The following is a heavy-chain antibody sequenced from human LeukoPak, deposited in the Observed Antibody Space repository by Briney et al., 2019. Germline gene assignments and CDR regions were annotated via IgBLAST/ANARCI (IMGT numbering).Heavy chain of an antibody. J-gene: IGHJ4*02. CDR2: IGGRDGST. D-gene: IGHD3-10*01. CDR3: AKGHYYGSGSLDY. V-gene: IGHV3-23*01. CDR1: GFTFSSYG. Sequence: PGGSLRLSCAASGFTFSSYGMSWVRQAPGKGLEWVSAIGGRDGSTYYADSVKGRFTISRDNSKNTLYVQMNSLRAEDTAVYYCAKGHYYGSGSLDYWGQGILVTVSS.